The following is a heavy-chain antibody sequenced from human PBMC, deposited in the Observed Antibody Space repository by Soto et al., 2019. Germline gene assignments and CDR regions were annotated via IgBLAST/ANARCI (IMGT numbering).Heavy chain of an antibody. Sequence: ASVKVSCKASGYTFTSYYMHWVRQAPGQGLEWMGIINPSGGSTSYAQKFQGRVTMTRDTSTSTVYMELSSLRSEDTAVYYCARDKRVRRAGPSYYYYGMDVWGQGXTVTVYS. J-gene: IGHJ6*02. CDR2: INPSGGST. CDR1: GYTFTSYY. V-gene: IGHV1-46*01. CDR3: ARDKRVRRAGPSYYYYGMDV. D-gene: IGHD6-13*01.